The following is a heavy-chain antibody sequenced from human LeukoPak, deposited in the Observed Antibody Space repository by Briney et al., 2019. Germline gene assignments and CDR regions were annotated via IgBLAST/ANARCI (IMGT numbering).Heavy chain of an antibody. CDR1: GFTVSSNY. CDR3: AKDLKWELPSSANY. CDR2: ISGSGGST. V-gene: IGHV3-23*01. D-gene: IGHD1-26*01. J-gene: IGHJ4*02. Sequence: PGGSLRLSCAASGFTVSSNYMSWVRQAPGKGLEWVSAISGSGGSTYYADSVKGRFTISRDNSKNTLYLQMNSLRAEDTAVYYCAKDLKWELPSSANYWGQGTLVTVSS.